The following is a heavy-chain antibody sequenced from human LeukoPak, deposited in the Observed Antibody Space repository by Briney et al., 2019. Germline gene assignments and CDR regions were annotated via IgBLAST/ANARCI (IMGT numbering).Heavy chain of an antibody. Sequence: GGSLRLSCAASGFTFDDYGMSWVRQAPGKGLKWVSGISESGAITHYADSVKGRFTISRDNSKTTVFLQMNSLRAEDTAVYYCAVSVRFERVWHYFNNWGQGTQVTVSS. D-gene: IGHD3-9*01. CDR3: AVSVRFERVWHYFNN. J-gene: IGHJ4*02. CDR1: GFTFDDYG. CDR2: ISESGAIT. V-gene: IGHV3-23*01.